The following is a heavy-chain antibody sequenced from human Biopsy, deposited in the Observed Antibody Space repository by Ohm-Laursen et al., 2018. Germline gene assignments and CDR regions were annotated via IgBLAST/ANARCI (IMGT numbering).Heavy chain of an antibody. Sequence: SLRLSCSASGFNLGDYAMHWVRQVQGKGLEWVSGIKWNSGKIDYADSVKGRFTISRDNAKNSLYLHMNSLRTEDSAFYYCARDTGTMVRGVRYQWGQGTQVTVSS. J-gene: IGHJ4*02. CDR3: ARDTGTMVRGVRYQ. CDR1: GFNLGDYA. CDR2: IKWNSGKI. D-gene: IGHD3-10*01. V-gene: IGHV3-9*01.